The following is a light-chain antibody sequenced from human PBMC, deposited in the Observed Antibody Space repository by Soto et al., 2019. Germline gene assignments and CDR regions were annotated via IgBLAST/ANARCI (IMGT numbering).Light chain of an antibody. CDR1: SSNIGTNA. CDR2: TDN. Sequence: QSVLTQPPSASGTPGQRVTFSCSGSSSNIGTNAVNWYQQLPATAPKLIIYTDNQRPSGVPDRFSGAKSGTSASLAISGLQSEEEADYYCAAWDASLSAVVFGGGTKLTVL. V-gene: IGLV1-44*01. CDR3: AAWDASLSAVV. J-gene: IGLJ2*01.